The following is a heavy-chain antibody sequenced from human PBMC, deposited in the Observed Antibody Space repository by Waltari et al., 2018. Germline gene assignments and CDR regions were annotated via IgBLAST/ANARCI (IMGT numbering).Heavy chain of an antibody. Sequence: EVQLVESGGGLVQPGGSLRLSCVASGFTLSDHYMDWVRPATGKGLECVSSIRQPSGRNTYYLNPVKSRFTISRDNAKNILYLQMNSLRAEDTAVYYCARRVRGLVSAFDYWGQGVLVTVSS. V-gene: IGHV3-48*03. D-gene: IGHD2-21*02. CDR3: ARRVRGLVSAFDY. CDR2: IRQPSGRNT. J-gene: IGHJ4*02. CDR1: GFTLSDHY.